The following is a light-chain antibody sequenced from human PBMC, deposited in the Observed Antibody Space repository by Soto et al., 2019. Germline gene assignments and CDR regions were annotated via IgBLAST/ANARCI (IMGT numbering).Light chain of an antibody. Sequence: EIQMTQSPSSLSASVGERVTITCRASQRISSNLIWFQQKTGKAPKLLIYAASSLRTGVPSRFSGSGSWTDFTLTISSLQPEDFAAYYCQQCDSTPYTFGQGTKLEIK. V-gene: IGKV1-39*01. CDR3: QQCDSTPYT. CDR2: AAS. CDR1: QRISSN. J-gene: IGKJ2*01.